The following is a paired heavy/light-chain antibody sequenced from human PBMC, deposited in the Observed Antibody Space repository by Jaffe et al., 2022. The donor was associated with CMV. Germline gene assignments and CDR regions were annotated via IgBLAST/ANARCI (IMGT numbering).Light chain of an antibody. J-gene: IGKJ1*01. CDR3: LEGVDWPT. Sequence: VVLTQSPLSLPVTLGQPASISCRSGQSLVHTDGNTYLHWFQQRPGQSPRRLIYDVSNRDSGVPDRFSGSGSGTDFTLKISRVEAEDIGVYFCLEGVDWPTFGQGTKLDI. CDR2: DVS. V-gene: IGKV2-30*02. CDR1: QSLVHTDGNTY.
Heavy chain of an antibody. CDR2: INSDGSET. V-gene: IGHV3-7*01. J-gene: IGHJ3*01. D-gene: IGHD2-21*01. CDR1: GFTFSHYW. Sequence: EVELVQSGGGLVQSGGSLRLSCAASGFTFSHYWMAWLRQAPGKGLEFVAKINSDGSETAYLESLRGRFTVSRDNVQNSLYLQMNSLTADDTALYYCARDPAYSAFDVWGQGTMVTVS. CDR3: ARDPAYSAFDV.